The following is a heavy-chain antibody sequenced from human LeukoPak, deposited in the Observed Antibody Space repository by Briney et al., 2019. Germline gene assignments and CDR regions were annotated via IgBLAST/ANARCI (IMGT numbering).Heavy chain of an antibody. V-gene: IGHV4-34*01. D-gene: IGHD3-16*02. CDR1: GGSFSGYY. Sequence: PSETLSLTCAVYGGSFSGYYWSWIRQPPGKGLEWIGEINHSGSTNYNPSLKSRVTISVDTSKNQFSLKLSSVTAAGTAVYYCARVGGGKYDYIWGSYRYLYYFDYWGQGTLVTVSS. CDR3: ARVGGGKYDYIWGSYRYLYYFDY. J-gene: IGHJ4*02. CDR2: INHSGST.